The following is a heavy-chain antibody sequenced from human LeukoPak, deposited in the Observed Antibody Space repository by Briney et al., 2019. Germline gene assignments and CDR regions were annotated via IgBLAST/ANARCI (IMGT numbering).Heavy chain of an antibody. CDR1: GFTFSNYG. Sequence: SGGSLRLSCAASGFTFSNYGMNWVRQGPGKGLEWVSFIRYDGSNKYYADSVKGRFTISRDNSKNTLYLQMHSLRAEDTAVYYCAKGRVGHSPGYYYGNDAFDIWGQGTMVTVSS. V-gene: IGHV3-30*02. CDR3: AKGRVGHSPGYYYGNDAFDI. J-gene: IGHJ3*02. CDR2: IRYDGSNK. D-gene: IGHD3-22*01.